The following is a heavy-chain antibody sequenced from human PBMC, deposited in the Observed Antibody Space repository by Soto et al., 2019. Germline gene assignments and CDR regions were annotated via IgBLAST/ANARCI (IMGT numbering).Heavy chain of an antibody. V-gene: IGHV4-30-2*01. J-gene: IGHJ5*02. CDR1: GVSISSGDYF. D-gene: IGHD2-15*01. Sequence: KPSETLSLTCAVSGVSISSGDYFWSWIRQPPGKGLEWIGYITRTGSTYSNPSLKSRVTVSVDRSKNQFSLELSSVTAADTAVYYCARAISGVVVAAAVPKWFDPWGQGTLVTVSS. CDR3: ARAISGVVVAAAVPKWFDP. CDR2: ITRTGST.